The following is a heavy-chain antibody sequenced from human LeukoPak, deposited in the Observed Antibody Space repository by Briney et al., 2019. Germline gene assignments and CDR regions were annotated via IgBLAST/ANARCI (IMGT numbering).Heavy chain of an antibody. Sequence: SETLSLTCAVYGGSFSGYYWSWIRQPPGKGLEWIGEINHSGSTNYNPSPKSRVTISVDTSKNQFSLKLSSVTAADTAVYYCARRRLLLNWFDPWGQGTLVTVSS. J-gene: IGHJ5*02. CDR2: INHSGST. CDR3: ARRRLLLNWFDP. D-gene: IGHD2-15*01. V-gene: IGHV4-34*01. CDR1: GGSFSGYY.